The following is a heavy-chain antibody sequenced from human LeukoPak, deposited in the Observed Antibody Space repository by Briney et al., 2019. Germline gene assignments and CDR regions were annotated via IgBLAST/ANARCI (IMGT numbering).Heavy chain of an antibody. V-gene: IGHV1-18*01. CDR3: ARDSLFGELSGVVWFDP. J-gene: IGHJ5*02. CDR1: GYTFTSYG. CDR2: ISAYNGNT. D-gene: IGHD3-10*02. Sequence: ASVKVSCKASGYTFTSYGISWVRQAPGQGLEWMGWISAYNGNTNYAQKVQGRVTMTTDTSTSTAYMELTSLRSDDTAVYYCARDSLFGELSGVVWFDPWGQGTLVTVSS.